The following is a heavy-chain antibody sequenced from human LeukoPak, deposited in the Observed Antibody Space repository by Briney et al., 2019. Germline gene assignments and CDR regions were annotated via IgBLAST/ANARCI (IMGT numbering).Heavy chain of an antibody. Sequence: SETLSLTCTVSGGSLSSYYWSWIRQPPGKGLEWIGYIYYSGSTNYNPSLKSRVTISVDTSKNQFFLKLSSVTAADTAVYYCARRSRMTTIDAFDIWGQGTMVTVSS. D-gene: IGHD5-24*01. V-gene: IGHV4-59*08. CDR3: ARRSRMTTIDAFDI. CDR2: IYYSGST. J-gene: IGHJ3*02. CDR1: GGSLSSYY.